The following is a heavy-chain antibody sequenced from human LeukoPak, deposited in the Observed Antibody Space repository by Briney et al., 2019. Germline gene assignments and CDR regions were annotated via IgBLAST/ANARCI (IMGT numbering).Heavy chain of an antibody. CDR2: IKGDGSEK. J-gene: IGHJ4*02. CDR3: AKDTPFGGN. D-gene: IGHD1-26*01. CDR1: GFTFSTYW. Sequence: GGSLRLSCAASGFTFSTYWMSWVRQAPGKGLEWVANIKGDGSEKNYVSSVKGRFTISRDNAKNSLYLQMNSLRAEDTAVYYCAKDTPFGGNWGQGTLVTVSS. V-gene: IGHV3-7*01.